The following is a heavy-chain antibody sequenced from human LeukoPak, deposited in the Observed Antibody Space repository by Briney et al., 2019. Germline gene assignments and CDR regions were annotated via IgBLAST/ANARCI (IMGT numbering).Heavy chain of an antibody. D-gene: IGHD1-26*01. V-gene: IGHV5-51*01. J-gene: IGHJ5*02. Sequence: EESLKISCKGSGYSFTSYWIGWVRQMPGKGLEWMGIIYPGDSDTRYSPSFQGQVTISADKSISTAYLQWSSLKASDTAMYYCARHETRSASYGGDNWFDPWGQGTLVSVSS. CDR1: GYSFTSYW. CDR3: ARHETRSASYGGDNWFDP. CDR2: IYPGDSDT.